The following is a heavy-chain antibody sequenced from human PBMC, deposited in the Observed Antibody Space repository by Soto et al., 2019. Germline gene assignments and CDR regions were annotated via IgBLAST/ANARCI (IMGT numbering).Heavy chain of an antibody. J-gene: IGHJ4*02. CDR3: AREDQWELRENYFDY. V-gene: IGHV1-46*01. Sequence: ASVKVSCKASGYTFTSYYMHWVRQAPGQGLEWMGIINPSGGSTSYAQKFQGRVTMTGDTSTSTVYMELSSLRSEDTAVYYCAREDQWELRENYFDYWGQGTLVTVSS. D-gene: IGHD1-26*01. CDR2: INPSGGST. CDR1: GYTFTSYY.